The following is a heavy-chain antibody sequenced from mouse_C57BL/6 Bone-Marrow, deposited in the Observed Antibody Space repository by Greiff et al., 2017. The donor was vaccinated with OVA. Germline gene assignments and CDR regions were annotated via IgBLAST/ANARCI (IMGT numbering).Heavy chain of an antibody. D-gene: IGHD1-1*01. J-gene: IGHJ1*03. Sequence: EVKLMESGGDLVKPGGSLKPSCAASGFTFSSYGMSWVRQTPDKRLEWVATISSGGSYTYYPDSVKGRFTISRDNAKNTLYLQMSSLKSEDTAMYYCARQASYYYGSSYWYFDVWGTGTTVTVSS. V-gene: IGHV5-6*01. CDR3: ARQASYYYGSSYWYFDV. CDR2: ISSGGSYT. CDR1: GFTFSSYG.